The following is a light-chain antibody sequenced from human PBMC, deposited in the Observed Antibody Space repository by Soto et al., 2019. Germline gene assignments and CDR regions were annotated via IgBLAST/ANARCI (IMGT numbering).Light chain of an antibody. CDR3: SSFAGLNNRYV. CDR2: EVN. J-gene: IGLJ1*01. V-gene: IGLV2-8*01. CDR1: TSDVGGYNF. Sequence: QSALTQPPSASGSPGQSVTISCTGTTSDVGGYNFVSWYQQHPGKAPKLIYEVNKRPSGVPDRFSGSKSGNTASLTVSGLHADDEADYYCSSFAGLNNRYVFGTGTKLTVL.